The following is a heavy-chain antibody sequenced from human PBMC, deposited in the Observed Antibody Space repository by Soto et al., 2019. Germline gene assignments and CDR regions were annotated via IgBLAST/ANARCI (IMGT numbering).Heavy chain of an antibody. V-gene: IGHV4-59*08. CDR1: GGSISSYY. J-gene: IGHJ4*02. CDR3: ARHHRFCSGETCYXLDF. D-gene: IGHD2-15*01. CDR2: IYYSGST. Sequence: PSETLSLTCTVSGGSISSYYWSWIRQPPGKGLEWIGYIYYSGSTNYNPFLKSRVTVSVDTSKNQFFLKLTSVIAADTAVYYCARHHRFCSGETCYXLDFWGQGTLVTVSS.